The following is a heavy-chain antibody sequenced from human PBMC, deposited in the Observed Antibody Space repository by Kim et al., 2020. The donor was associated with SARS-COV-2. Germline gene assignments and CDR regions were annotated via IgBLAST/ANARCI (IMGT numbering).Heavy chain of an antibody. J-gene: IGHJ6*02. Sequence: YDADAVKGRFTISRDNSKNTLYLQMNSLRAEDTAVYYCARDRLGEYGMDVWGQGTTVTVSS. CDR3: ARDRLGEYGMDV. D-gene: IGHD3-16*01. V-gene: IGHV3-33*01.